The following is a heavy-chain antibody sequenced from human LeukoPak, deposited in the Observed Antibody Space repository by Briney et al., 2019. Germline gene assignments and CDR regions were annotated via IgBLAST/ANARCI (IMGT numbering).Heavy chain of an antibody. CDR1: GFTFSSYA. V-gene: IGHV3-23*01. CDR3: AKDPPHVSWLFDY. CDR2: ITNSGGTT. J-gene: IGHJ4*02. D-gene: IGHD3-16*01. Sequence: PGGSLRLSCAASGFTFSSYAMSWVRQAPGKGLEWVSVITNSGGTTYYADSVKGRFTISRDNSKNTLYLQMNSLRAEDTAVYYCAKDPPHVSWLFDYWGQGALVTVSS.